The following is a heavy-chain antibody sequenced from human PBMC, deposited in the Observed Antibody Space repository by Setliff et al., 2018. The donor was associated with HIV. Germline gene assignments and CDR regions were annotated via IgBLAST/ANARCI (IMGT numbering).Heavy chain of an antibody. Sequence: SETLSLTCAVYVGSFNGHYWIWIRQPPGKGLEWIGETNPSGSTKYNPSLKSRVTISVDRSKNQFSLKLSSVTAADTADYYCARGGGTSSPIDYHYYIDVWGKGTTVTVSS. CDR1: VGSFNGHY. CDR3: ARGGGTSSPIDYHYYIDV. J-gene: IGHJ6*03. CDR2: TNPSGST. D-gene: IGHD6-6*01. V-gene: IGHV4-34*01.